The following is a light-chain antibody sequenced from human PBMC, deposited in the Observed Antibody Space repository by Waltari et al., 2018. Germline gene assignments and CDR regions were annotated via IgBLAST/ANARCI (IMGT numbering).Light chain of an antibody. CDR3: SSYISSSTLEL. Sequence: QSALTQPASVSGSPGQSITISCTGTSSDVGGYNSVSWYQQTPGKAPKLMIFDVSNRPSGVSNRFSGSKSGNTASLTISGLQAEDEADYYCSSYISSSTLELFGGGTSLTVL. CDR2: DVS. CDR1: SSDVGGYNS. V-gene: IGLV2-14*03. J-gene: IGLJ2*01.